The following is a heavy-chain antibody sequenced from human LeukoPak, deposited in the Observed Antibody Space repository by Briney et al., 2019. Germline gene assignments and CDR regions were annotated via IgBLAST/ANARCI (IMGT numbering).Heavy chain of an antibody. J-gene: IGHJ4*02. Sequence: GGSLRLSCAASGFTFSSYWMSWVRQAPGKGLEWVANIKQDGSEKYYVDSVKGRFTISRDNSKNTLYLQMNSLRAEDTAVYYCAKYAPGGYEHFDYWGQGTLVTVSS. CDR3: AKYAPGGYEHFDY. D-gene: IGHD5-12*01. CDR1: GFTFSSYW. CDR2: IKQDGSEK. V-gene: IGHV3-7*03.